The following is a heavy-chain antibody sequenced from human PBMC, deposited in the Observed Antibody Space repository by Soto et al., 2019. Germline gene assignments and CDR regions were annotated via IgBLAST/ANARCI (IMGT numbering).Heavy chain of an antibody. J-gene: IGHJ4*02. CDR2: ISAHNGNT. Sequence: QVHLVQSGAEVKKPGASVKVSCKGSGYTFTSYGITWVRQAPGQGLEWMGWISAHNGNTNYAQKLQGRVAVTRDTSTNTAYMELRSLRSDDTAGYYCARGRYGDYWGQGALVNVSS. D-gene: IGHD1-26*01. CDR1: GYTFTSYG. CDR3: ARGRYGDY. V-gene: IGHV1-18*01.